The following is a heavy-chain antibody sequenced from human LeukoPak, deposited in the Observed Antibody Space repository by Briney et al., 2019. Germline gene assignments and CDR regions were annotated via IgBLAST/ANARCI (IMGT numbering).Heavy chain of an antibody. CDR2: VSGSGDAT. J-gene: IGHJ4*02. Sequence: GGSLRLSCAASGFTFSSYAMSWVRQAPGKGLEWVSSVSGSGDATSYPDSVKGRLTISRDNSKNTLYLQMNSLSAEDTALYYCAKGEGTVTTFFDSWGPGTLVTVSS. D-gene: IGHD4-17*01. CDR1: GFTFSSYA. V-gene: IGHV3-23*01. CDR3: AKGEGTVTTFFDS.